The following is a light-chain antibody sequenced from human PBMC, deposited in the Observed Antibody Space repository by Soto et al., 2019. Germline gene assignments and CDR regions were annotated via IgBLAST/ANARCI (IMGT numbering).Light chain of an antibody. J-gene: IGKJ1*01. V-gene: IGKV3-15*01. CDR1: QSVSSN. CDR2: GAS. Sequence: EIVMTQSPATLSVSPGETATLSCWASQSVSSNLAWYQQKPGQAPRLLIYGASTRATDIPARFSDSGSGTEFTLTISSLQSEDFAVYYCQQYNNFWTFGQGTKVEIK. CDR3: QQYNNFWT.